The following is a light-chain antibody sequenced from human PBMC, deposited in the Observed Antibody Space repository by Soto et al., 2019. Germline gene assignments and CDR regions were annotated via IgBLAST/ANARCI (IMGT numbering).Light chain of an antibody. Sequence: QSVLAQPPSVSGSPGQSVTISCTGTSSDIGGYDFVSWYQVRPGEAPQLIIYNVNGRPSGVPRRFSGSKSGNTASLTVSGLQAVDEADYYCSSYSDTNIYVFGTGTKVTVL. CDR2: NVN. CDR3: SSYSDTNIYV. V-gene: IGLV2-8*01. CDR1: SSDIGGYDF. J-gene: IGLJ1*01.